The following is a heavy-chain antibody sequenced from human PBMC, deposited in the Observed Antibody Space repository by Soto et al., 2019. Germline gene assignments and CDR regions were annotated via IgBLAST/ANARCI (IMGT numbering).Heavy chain of an antibody. CDR2: IHHSGDT. J-gene: IGHJ4*02. Sequence: PSETLSLTCTASGGSISNYYWSWIRQPPGMGLEWIGYIHHSGDTNSDPSLKSRVTISIDTSKNQLSLRLSSVTAADTAVYYCARYCASAKCLDYWGQGTLVTVSS. CDR1: GGSISNYY. V-gene: IGHV4-59*01. D-gene: IGHD2-2*01. CDR3: ARYCASAKCLDY.